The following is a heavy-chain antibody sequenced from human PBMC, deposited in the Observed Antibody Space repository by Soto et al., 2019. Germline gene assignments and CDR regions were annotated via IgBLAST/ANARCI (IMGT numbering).Heavy chain of an antibody. V-gene: IGHV4-61*01. D-gene: IGHD3-9*01. CDR1: GGSVSSGSYY. CDR3: ARFYYDILTGYYDAFDI. CDR2: VYYSGST. J-gene: IGHJ3*02. Sequence: SETLSLTCTVSGGSVSSGSYYWSWIRQPPGKGLEWIGYVYYSGSTNYNPSLKSRVTISVDTSKNQFSLKLSSVIAADTAVYYCARFYYDILTGYYDAFDIWGQGTMVTVSS.